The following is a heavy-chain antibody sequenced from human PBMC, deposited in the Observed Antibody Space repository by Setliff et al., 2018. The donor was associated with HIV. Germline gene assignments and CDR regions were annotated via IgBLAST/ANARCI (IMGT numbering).Heavy chain of an antibody. CDR3: ERDLGSITLFGVVIQGAFDI. V-gene: IGHV1-46*01. Sequence: ASVKVSCKASGYTFTQYYIHWVRQAPGQGLEWMGIINPSGGSTGYAQKFQGRVTVTSDTSTSTLHMELSSLRSDDTAVYYCERDLGSITLFGVVIQGAFDIWGQGTMVTVSS. D-gene: IGHD3-3*01. CDR2: INPSGGST. J-gene: IGHJ3*02. CDR1: GYTFTQYY.